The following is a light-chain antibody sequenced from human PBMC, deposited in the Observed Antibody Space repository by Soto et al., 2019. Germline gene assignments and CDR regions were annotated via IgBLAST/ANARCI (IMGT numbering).Light chain of an antibody. CDR1: QGISSY. CDR3: QQYYSYPRT. V-gene: IGKV1-8*01. J-gene: IGKJ1*01. CDR2: AAS. Sequence: AIRMTQSPSSFSASTGDRVTITCRASQGISSYLAWYQQKPGKATKLLIYAASTLQSGVPSRFSGSGSGTDFTLTISCLQSEDFATYYCQQYYSYPRTFGQGTKVDI.